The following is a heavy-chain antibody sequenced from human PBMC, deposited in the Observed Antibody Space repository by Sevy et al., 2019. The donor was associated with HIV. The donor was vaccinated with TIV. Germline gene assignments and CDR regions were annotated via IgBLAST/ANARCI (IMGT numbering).Heavy chain of an antibody. CDR2: ISWNSRNL. D-gene: IGHD2-21*01. Sequence: GGSLRLSCAASGFPFNDHAMHRVRLVPGKGLEWVSGISWNSRNLGYADSVKGRFTISRDNTRHSVYLEMHSLRPEDTALYYCAKDINRGCDGVNCYSYYYYFYGLDVWGQGTTVTVSS. CDR3: AKDINRGCDGVNCYSYYYYFYGLDV. V-gene: IGHV3-9*01. CDR1: GFPFNDHA. J-gene: IGHJ6*02.